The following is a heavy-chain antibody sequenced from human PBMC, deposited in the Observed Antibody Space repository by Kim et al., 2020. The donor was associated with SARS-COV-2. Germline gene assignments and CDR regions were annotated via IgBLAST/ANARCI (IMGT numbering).Heavy chain of an antibody. V-gene: IGHV3-30-3*01. CDR3: ARDGGDCSSTSCYTYYY. J-gene: IGHJ6*01. Sequence: GGSLRLSCAASGFTFSSYAMHWVRQAPGKGLEWVAVISYDGSNKYYADSVKGRFTISRDNSKNTLYLQMNSLRAEDTAVYYCARDGGDCSSTSCYTYYY. D-gene: IGHD2-2*02. CDR2: ISYDGSNK. CDR1: GFTFSSYA.